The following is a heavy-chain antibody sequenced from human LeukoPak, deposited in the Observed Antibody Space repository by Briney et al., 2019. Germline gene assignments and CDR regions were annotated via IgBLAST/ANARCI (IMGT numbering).Heavy chain of an antibody. V-gene: IGHV3-33*01. CDR2: IWYDGGNK. Sequence: TGRSLRLSCAASGFSFGSYGMHWVRQAPDKGLEWVAVIWYDGGNKYYADSMMGRFTISRDNSKNTLYLQMNSLRAEDTAVYYCARDVQSQLRYFDWLLNSWGQGTLVTVSS. CDR3: ARDVQSQLRYFDWLLNS. D-gene: IGHD3-9*01. J-gene: IGHJ4*02. CDR1: GFSFGSYG.